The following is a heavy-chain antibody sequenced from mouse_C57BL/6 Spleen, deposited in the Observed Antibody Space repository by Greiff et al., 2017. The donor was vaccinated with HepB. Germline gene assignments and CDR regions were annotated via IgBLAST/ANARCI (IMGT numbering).Heavy chain of an antibody. CDR1: GFTFSSYA. J-gene: IGHJ4*01. CDR2: ISDGGSYT. D-gene: IGHD4-1*01. CDR3: ARDGTGTKAMDY. Sequence: EVHLVESGGGLVKPGGSLKLSCAASGFTFSSYAMSWVRQTPEKRLEWVATISDGGSYTYYPDNVKGRFTISRDNAKNNLYLQMSHLKSEDTAMYYCARDGTGTKAMDYWGQGTSVTVSS. V-gene: IGHV5-4*01.